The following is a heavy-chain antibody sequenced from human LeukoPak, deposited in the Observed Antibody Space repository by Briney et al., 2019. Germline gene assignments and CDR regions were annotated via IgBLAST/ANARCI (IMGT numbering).Heavy chain of an antibody. D-gene: IGHD5-12*01. J-gene: IGHJ6*03. Sequence: GESLKISCAASGFTFSSYSMNWVRQAPGKGLEWVSSISSGSSYIYYADSVKGRFTISRDNAKNSLYLQMNSLSAEDTAAYYCACTSGYDFSSYYYYYMDVWGKGTTVTVSS. CDR2: ISSGSSYI. CDR3: ACTSGYDFSSYYYYYMDV. V-gene: IGHV3-21*01. CDR1: GFTFSSYS.